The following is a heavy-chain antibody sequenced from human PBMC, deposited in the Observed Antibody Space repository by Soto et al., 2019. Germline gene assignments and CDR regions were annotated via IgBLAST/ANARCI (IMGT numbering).Heavy chain of an antibody. J-gene: IGHJ6*02. Sequence: QVRLQESGPGLVKPSETLSLTCTVSGGSISSYYWSWIRQPPGKGLEWIGYMYNTGSTIYNPSRKSRVNISVETSKNAFSLKLNSVTAADTAVYYCARDLWGYCGADCYPLDVWGQGTTVTVSS. D-gene: IGHD2-21*02. CDR1: GGSISSYY. V-gene: IGHV4-59*01. CDR3: ARDLWGYCGADCYPLDV. CDR2: MYNTGST.